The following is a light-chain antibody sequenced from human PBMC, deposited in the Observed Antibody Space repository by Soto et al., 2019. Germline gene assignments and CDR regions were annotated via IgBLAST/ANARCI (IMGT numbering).Light chain of an antibody. Sequence: QSVLTQPASVSGSPGQSITISCTGTSSDVGGYNYVSWYQQHPGKAPKLMIYEVSNRPSGVSNRFSGSKSGNTASLTISGIQPDDEADPSCSSYKSRSAPVVRTGTKVTV. CDR3: SSYKSRSAPV. J-gene: IGLJ1*01. CDR1: SSDVGGYNY. CDR2: EVS. V-gene: IGLV2-14*01.